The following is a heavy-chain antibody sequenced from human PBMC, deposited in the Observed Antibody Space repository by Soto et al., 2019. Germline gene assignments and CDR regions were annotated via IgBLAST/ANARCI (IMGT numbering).Heavy chain of an antibody. CDR1: GGSISSSSYY. CDR3: ARQPGYSSSWYGDWFDP. V-gene: IGHV4-39*01. D-gene: IGHD6-13*01. J-gene: IGHJ5*02. Sequence: SETLSLTCTVSGGSISSSSYYWGWIRQPPGKGLEWIGSIYYSGSTYYNPSLKSRVTISVDTSKNQFSLKLSSVTAADTAVYYCARQPGYSSSWYGDWFDPWGQGTLVTVSS. CDR2: IYYSGST.